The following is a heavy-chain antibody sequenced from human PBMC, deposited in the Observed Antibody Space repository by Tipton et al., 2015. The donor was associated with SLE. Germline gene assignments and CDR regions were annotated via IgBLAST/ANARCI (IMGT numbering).Heavy chain of an antibody. J-gene: IGHJ5*02. CDR1: GFTFSSYG. D-gene: IGHD1-26*01. V-gene: IGHV3-30*02. CDR2: IRYDGSNK. CDR3: AKEEWELFSSFDP. Sequence: QLVQSGGGLIQPGGSLRLTCAASGFTFSSYGMHWVRQAPGKGLEWVAFIRYDGSNKYYADSVKGRFTISRDNSKNTLYLQMNSLRAEDTAVYYCAKEEWELFSSFDPWGQGTLVTVSS.